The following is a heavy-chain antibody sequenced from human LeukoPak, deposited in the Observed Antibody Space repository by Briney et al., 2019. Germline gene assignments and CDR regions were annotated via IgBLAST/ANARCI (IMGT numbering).Heavy chain of an antibody. Sequence: GGSLRLSCAVSGFTFSSYEMIWVRQAPGKGLEWVSYISGSGSSTYYADSVKGRFTISRDNAKNSLYLQMNSLRAEDTATYYCARLYSSSSGLRASDYWGQGTLVTVSS. J-gene: IGHJ4*02. D-gene: IGHD6-6*01. CDR1: GFTFSSYE. CDR2: ISGSGSST. CDR3: ARLYSSSSGLRASDY. V-gene: IGHV3-48*03.